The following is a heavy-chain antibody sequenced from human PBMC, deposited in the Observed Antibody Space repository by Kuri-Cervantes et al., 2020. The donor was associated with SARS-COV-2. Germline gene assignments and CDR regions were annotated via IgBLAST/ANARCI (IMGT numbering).Heavy chain of an antibody. CDR2: IYFSGST. J-gene: IGHJ4*02. CDR1: GGFTFSSYS. V-gene: IGHV4-39*01. Sequence: GSLRLSCGGSGGFTFSSYSMTWVRQAPGKGLEWIGSIYFSGSTYYTPSLKRRVTISVDTSKNQFSLKLTSVTATDTAVYYCGRQASDWHIDYWGQGTLVTVSS. CDR3: GRQASDWHIDY. D-gene: IGHD3-9*01.